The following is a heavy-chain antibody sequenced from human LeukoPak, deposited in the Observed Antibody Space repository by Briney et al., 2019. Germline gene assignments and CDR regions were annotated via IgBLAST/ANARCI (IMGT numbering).Heavy chain of an antibody. D-gene: IGHD6-13*01. Sequence: GGSLRPSCAPSGLTVSSHYISWFRQAPGKGLEGVSLIYSGGSRYYADSVKGRFTISRDNSKNTLYLQMNSLRAEDTAVYYCARVSQAADAVDYWGQGTLVTVSS. V-gene: IGHV3-53*01. J-gene: IGHJ4*02. CDR3: ARVSQAADAVDY. CDR1: GLTVSSHY. CDR2: IYSGGSR.